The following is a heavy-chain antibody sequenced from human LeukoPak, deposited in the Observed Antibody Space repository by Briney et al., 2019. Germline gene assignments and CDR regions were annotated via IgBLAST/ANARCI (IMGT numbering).Heavy chain of an antibody. J-gene: IGHJ4*02. CDR3: ASHDCSGGSCYSGY. CDR2: ISYDGSNK. Sequence: GRSLRLSCAVSGFTFISYGMHWVRQAPGKGLEWVAVISYDGSNKYYADSVKGRFTISRDNSKNTLYLQTNSLRAEDTAVYYCASHDCSGGSCYSGYWGQGTLVTVSS. V-gene: IGHV3-30*03. D-gene: IGHD2-15*01. CDR1: GFTFISYG.